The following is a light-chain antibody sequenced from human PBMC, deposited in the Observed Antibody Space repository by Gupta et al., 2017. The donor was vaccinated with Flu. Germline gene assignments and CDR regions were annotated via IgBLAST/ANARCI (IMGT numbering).Light chain of an antibody. J-gene: IGLJ3*02. V-gene: IGLV1-44*01. CDR3: AAWDDSLNGWV. CDR1: SSNIGTNT. Sequence: QSVLTQPPSASATPGQRVTISCSGSSSNIGTNTVNWYTQLPGTAPKLLIHSNNERPSGVPDRFSGSKSGTSASLAISGLQSEDEADYYWAAWDDSLNGWVFGGGTKLT. CDR2: SNN.